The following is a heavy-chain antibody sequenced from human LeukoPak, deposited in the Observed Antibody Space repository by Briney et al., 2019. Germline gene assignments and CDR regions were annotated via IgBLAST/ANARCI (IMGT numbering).Heavy chain of an antibody. Sequence: ASGKVSCKVSGYMFTSNALSWVRQAPGQGLEWMGRIGSYSGHTNYAQRLQGRVTTTTDTSTSTAYMELRSLTSDDTAVYYCARVTAAEAFDIWGQGTMVTVSS. CDR3: ARVTAAEAFDI. D-gene: IGHD6-13*01. CDR2: IGSYSGHT. V-gene: IGHV1-18*01. J-gene: IGHJ3*02. CDR1: GYMFTSNA.